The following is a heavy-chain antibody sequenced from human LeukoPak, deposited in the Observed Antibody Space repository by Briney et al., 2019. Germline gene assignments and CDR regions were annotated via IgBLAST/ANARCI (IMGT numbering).Heavy chain of an antibody. CDR1: GFTFSSYA. D-gene: IGHD3-22*01. Sequence: GGSLRHSCAASGFTFSSYAMSWVRQAPGKGLEWVSSISGSGGSTHYADSVKGRFTISRDKTKNTLYLQMNSLRAEDTAVYYCAKSAYYDASGYYREYYFDYWGQGTLVTVSS. V-gene: IGHV3-23*01. J-gene: IGHJ4*02. CDR3: AKSAYYDASGYYREYYFDY. CDR2: ISGSGGST.